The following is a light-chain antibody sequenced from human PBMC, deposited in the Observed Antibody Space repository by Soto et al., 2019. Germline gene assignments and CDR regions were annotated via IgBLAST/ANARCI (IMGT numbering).Light chain of an antibody. Sequence: IQLTQSPSSLSASAGDRVTIACRASESLSNYLNWYQLKPGEAPKVLIYSASTLRGGVPSRFNGTGSGTEFTLTISSLQPEDVATYFCQQTFSNLLSVGGGTKVEI. CDR1: ESLSNY. J-gene: IGKJ4*01. CDR2: SAS. V-gene: IGKV1-39*01. CDR3: QQTFSNLLS.